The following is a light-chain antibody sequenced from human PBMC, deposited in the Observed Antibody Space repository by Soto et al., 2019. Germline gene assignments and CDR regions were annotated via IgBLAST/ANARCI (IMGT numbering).Light chain of an antibody. J-gene: IGKJ1*01. CDR3: QQTYITPPWT. Sequence: DIQITQSTSSLSASVGDRVTITCRASQSISRFLNWYQQKSGKPPQLLIYAASSLQSGVPSRFSGSGSGTDFTLTISSLQPEDFATYYCQQTYITPPWTFGQGSKVEIK. V-gene: IGKV1-39*01. CDR1: QSISRF. CDR2: AAS.